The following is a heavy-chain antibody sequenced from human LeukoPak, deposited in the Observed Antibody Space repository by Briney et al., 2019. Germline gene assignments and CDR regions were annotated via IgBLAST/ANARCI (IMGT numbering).Heavy chain of an antibody. CDR1: GFTFSYYG. Sequence: GGSLRLSCAASGFTFSYYGMHWVRQAPGKGLEWVAFIRYTASDKYYADSVKGRFTISRDNSKNTLYLQMNSLRAEDTAVYYCAGHHQAYSRTYWGQGTLVTVSS. CDR2: IRYTASDK. J-gene: IGHJ4*02. CDR3: AGHHQAYSRTY. V-gene: IGHV3-30*02. D-gene: IGHD6-13*01.